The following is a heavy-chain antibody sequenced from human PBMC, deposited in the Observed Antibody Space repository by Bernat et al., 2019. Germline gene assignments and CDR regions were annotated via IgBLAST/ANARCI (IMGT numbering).Heavy chain of an antibody. CDR3: AKNLRRYCSGGSCSEIDY. D-gene: IGHD2-15*01. CDR2: IYSDGST. Sequence: EVQLVESGGGLIQPGGSLRLSCAASGLSVSSNYMSWVRQAPGKGLEGVSVIYSDGSTHYADSVKGRFTISRDNSKNTLYLQMNSLRAEDTAVYYCAKNLRRYCSGGSCSEIDYWGQGTLVTVSS. CDR1: GLSVSSNY. J-gene: IGHJ4*02. V-gene: IGHV3-66*03.